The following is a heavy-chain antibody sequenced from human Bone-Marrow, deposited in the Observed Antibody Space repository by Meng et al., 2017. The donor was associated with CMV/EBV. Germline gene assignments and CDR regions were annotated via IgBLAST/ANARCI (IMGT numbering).Heavy chain of an antibody. CDR1: GFTFSSYS. CDR2: ISSSSSYI. J-gene: IGHJ4*02. V-gene: IGHV3-21*01. CDR3: ARDPRAYFDY. Sequence: GESLKISCAASGFTFSSYSMNWVRQAPGKGLEWVSSISSSSSYIYYADSVKGRFTISRDNAKNSLYLQMNSLRAEDTAVYYCARDPRAYFDYWGQGTLVTFSS.